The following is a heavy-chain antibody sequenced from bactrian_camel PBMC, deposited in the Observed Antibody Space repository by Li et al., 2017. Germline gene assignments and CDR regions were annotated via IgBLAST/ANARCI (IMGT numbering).Heavy chain of an antibody. V-gene: IGHV3S53*01. CDR1: GYASGYSFSSYS. J-gene: IGHJ4*01. CDR2: IKVDGST. CDR3: AADPRRCLTLRDEYAT. D-gene: IGHD1*01. Sequence: HVQLVESGGGSVQAGGSLRLSCAASGYASGYSFSSYSMAWFRQASGNEREGVARIKVDGSTCYADSVKGRFTISKDNAKNTLYLHINSLNPEDTAMYYCAADPRRCLTLRDEYATWGLGTQVT.